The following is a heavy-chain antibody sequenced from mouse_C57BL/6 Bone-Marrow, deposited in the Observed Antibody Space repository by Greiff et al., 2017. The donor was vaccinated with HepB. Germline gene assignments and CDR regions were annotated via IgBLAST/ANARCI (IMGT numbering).Heavy chain of an antibody. D-gene: IGHD1-1*01. Sequence: VQLQQSGAELVKPGASVKISCKASGYTFTDYYINWVKQRPGQGLEWIGKIGPGSGSTYYNEKFKGKATLTADKSSSTAYMQLSSPTSEDSAVYFCASETYYYGSSSFAYWGQGTLVTVSA. J-gene: IGHJ3*01. V-gene: IGHV1-77*01. CDR1: GYTFTDYY. CDR2: IGPGSGST. CDR3: ASETYYYGSSSFAY.